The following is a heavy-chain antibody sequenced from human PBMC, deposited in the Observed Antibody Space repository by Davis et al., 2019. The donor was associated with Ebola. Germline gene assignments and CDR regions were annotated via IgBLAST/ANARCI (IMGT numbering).Heavy chain of an antibody. V-gene: IGHV4-34*01. CDR2: INHSGST. Sequence: PSETLSLTCAVYGGSFSGYYWSWIRQPPGKGLEWIGEINHSGSTNYNPSLKSRVTISVDTSKNQFSLKLSSVTAADTAVYYCARGYMTTVTTNDYYYYYMDVWGKGTTVTVSS. CDR1: GGSFSGYY. CDR3: ARGYMTTVTTNDYYYYYMDV. J-gene: IGHJ6*03. D-gene: IGHD4-11*01.